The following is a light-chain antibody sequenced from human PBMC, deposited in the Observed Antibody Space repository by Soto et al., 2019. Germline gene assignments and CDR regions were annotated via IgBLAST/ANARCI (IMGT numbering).Light chain of an antibody. CDR1: QSILSISNNKNY. CDR2: WAS. CDR3: QQYFDAPT. Sequence: DIVMTQSPDSLAVSLGARATINCKSRQSILSISNNKNYLVWYQQKPGQPPKLLISWASTRESGVPDRFSGSGSGTDFTLTISSLQADDVAVYFCQQYFDAPTFGQGTKVEIK. J-gene: IGKJ1*01. V-gene: IGKV4-1*01.